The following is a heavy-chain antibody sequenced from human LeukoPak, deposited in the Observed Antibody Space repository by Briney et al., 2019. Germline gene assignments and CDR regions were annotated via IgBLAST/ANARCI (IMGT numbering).Heavy chain of an antibody. CDR3: ARGVELLTFDY. D-gene: IGHD1-7*01. CDR2: IYTSGST. CDR1: GGSISSGSYY. V-gene: IGHV4-61*02. Sequence: SETLSLTCTVSGGSISSGSYYWRWIRQPAGKGLEWIGRIYTSGSTNYNPSLKSRVTISVDTSKNQFSLKLSSVTAADTAVYYCARGVELLTFDYWGQGTLVTVSS. J-gene: IGHJ4*02.